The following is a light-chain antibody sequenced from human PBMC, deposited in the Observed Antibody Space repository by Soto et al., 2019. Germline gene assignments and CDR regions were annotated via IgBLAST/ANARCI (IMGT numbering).Light chain of an antibody. CDR3: SSYTTSVTYV. V-gene: IGLV2-14*01. J-gene: IGLJ1*01. CDR2: DVS. CDR1: SSDVGAYNS. Sequence: QSVLTQPASVSGSPGQSITISCTGTSSDVGAYNSVSWYQQHPGKAPKLIIYDVSTRPSGISDRFSGSKSGNTASLTISGLQAEDEPDYYCSSYTTSVTYVFGTGTKVTVL.